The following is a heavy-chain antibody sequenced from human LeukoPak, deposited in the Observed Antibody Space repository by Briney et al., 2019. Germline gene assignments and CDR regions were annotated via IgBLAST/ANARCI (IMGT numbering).Heavy chain of an antibody. CDR2: INPNSGVT. CDR3: ARDRRFLEWLLFDY. D-gene: IGHD3-3*01. CDR1: GYTFTGYY. V-gene: IGHV1-2*02. J-gene: IGHJ4*02. Sequence: GASVKVSCKASGYTFTGYYIHWVRQAPGQGLEWMGWINPNSGVTNYAQKFQGRVTMTRDTSISAAYMELSRLRSDDTAVYYCARDRRFLEWLLFDYWGQGTLVTVSS.